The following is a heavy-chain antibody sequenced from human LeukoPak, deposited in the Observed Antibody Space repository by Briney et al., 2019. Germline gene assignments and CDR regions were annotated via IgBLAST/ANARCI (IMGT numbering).Heavy chain of an antibody. V-gene: IGHV3-21*01. CDR1: GFTFSSYS. J-gene: IGHJ6*02. Sequence: PGGSLRLSCAASGFTFSSYSMNWVRQAPGKGLEWVSSISSSSSYIYYADSVKGRFTISRDNAKNSLYLQMSSLRAEDTAVYYCARTNILTGYSMDVWGQGTTVTVSS. CDR3: ARTNILTGYSMDV. CDR2: ISSSSSYI. D-gene: IGHD3-9*01.